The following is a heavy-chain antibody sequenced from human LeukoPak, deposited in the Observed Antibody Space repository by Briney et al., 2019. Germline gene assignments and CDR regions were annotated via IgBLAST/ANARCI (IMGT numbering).Heavy chain of an antibody. D-gene: IGHD3-10*01. V-gene: IGHV4-34*01. CDR3: ARVTITMVRGVRAPRHNWFDP. J-gene: IGHJ5*02. Sequence: SETLSLTCAVYGGSFSGYCWSWIRQPPGKGLEWIGQINHSGSTNYNSSLKSRVTISVDTSKNQFSLKLSSVTAADTAVYYCARVTITMVRGVRAPRHNWFDPWGQGTLVTVSS. CDR2: INHSGST. CDR1: GGSFSGYC.